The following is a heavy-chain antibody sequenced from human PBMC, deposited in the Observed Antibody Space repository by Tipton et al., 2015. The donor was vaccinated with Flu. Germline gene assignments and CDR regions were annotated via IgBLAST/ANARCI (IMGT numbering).Heavy chain of an antibody. CDR1: GGSFSGYY. J-gene: IGHJ4*02. CDR3: ARRMTKPHHTFNYIDF. V-gene: IGHV4-34*01. D-gene: IGHD1-14*01. CDR2: ISHTGSA. Sequence: TLSLTCAVYGGSFSGYYWSWVRQPPGKGLEWIGEISHTGSANCNPPLEVRVIISVDTSKNQFSLRLTSLTAADTAVYYCARRMTKPHHTFNYIDFGGQGTLVTVSS.